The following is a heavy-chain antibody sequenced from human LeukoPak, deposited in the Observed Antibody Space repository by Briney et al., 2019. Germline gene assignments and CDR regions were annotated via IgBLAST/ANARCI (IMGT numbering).Heavy chain of an antibody. J-gene: IGHJ5*02. D-gene: IGHD1-26*01. Sequence: SETLSLTCTVSGGSISSSGYYWGWIRQPPGKGLERIAGICYSGSTYYNPSLKSRGTISVDQSKYQPSQKLSSLTAADTAVYYCARHEYSGSYYGLSWFDPWGQGTLVTVSS. V-gene: IGHV4-39*01. CDR3: ARHEYSGSYYGLSWFDP. CDR2: ICYSGST. CDR1: GGSISSSGYY.